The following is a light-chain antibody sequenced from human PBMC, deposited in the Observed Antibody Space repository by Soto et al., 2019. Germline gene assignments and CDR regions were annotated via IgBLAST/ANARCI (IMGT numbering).Light chain of an antibody. V-gene: IGLV2-14*01. CDR3: SSYTTTSTVV. J-gene: IGLJ2*01. Sequence: QSALTQPASVSGSPGQSITISCTGTNSDVGAYNYVSWYQQHPDKAPKLMIYEVSDRPSGVSNRFSGSKSGNTASLTISGLEAEDEADYSCSSYTTTSTVVFGGGTKLTVL. CDR1: NSDVGAYNY. CDR2: EVS.